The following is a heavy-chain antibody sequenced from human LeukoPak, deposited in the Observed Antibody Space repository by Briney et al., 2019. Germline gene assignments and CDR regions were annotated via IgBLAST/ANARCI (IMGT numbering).Heavy chain of an antibody. V-gene: IGHV4-59*01. CDR2: IYYSGST. CDR3: ARLPMYYDYVWGVYGPFDY. J-gene: IGHJ4*02. D-gene: IGHD3-16*01. CDR1: GGSISSYY. Sequence: SETLSLTCTVSGGSISSYYWSWIRQPPGKGLEWIGYIYYSGSTNYNPSLKSRVTISVDTSKNQFSLKLSSVTAADTAVYYCARLPMYYDYVWGVYGPFDYWGQGTLVTVSS.